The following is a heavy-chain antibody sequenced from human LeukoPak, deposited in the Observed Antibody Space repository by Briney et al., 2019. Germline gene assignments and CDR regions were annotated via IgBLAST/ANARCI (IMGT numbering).Heavy chain of an antibody. V-gene: IGHV1-69*05. CDR2: IIPIFGTA. D-gene: IGHD3-10*01. CDR3: AVRYYYGSGSYYPDAFDI. J-gene: IGHJ3*02. CDR1: GGTFSSYT. Sequence: SVKVSCKASGGTFSSYTISWVRQAPGQGLEWMGGIIPIFGTANYAQKFQGRVTITTDESTSTAYMELSSLRSEDTAVYYCAVRYYYGSGSYYPDAFDIWGQGTMVTVSS.